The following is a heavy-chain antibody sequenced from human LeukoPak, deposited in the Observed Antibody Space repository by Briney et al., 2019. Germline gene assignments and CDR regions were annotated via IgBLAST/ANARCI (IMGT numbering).Heavy chain of an antibody. CDR1: GGSISTYY. CDR2: ISYTVTT. J-gene: IGHJ4*02. Sequence: SSETLSLTCTVSGGSISTYYWSWIRQPPGKGLEWIGYISYTVTTNYNPSLKSRVTISVDTSKNQFSLKLSSVTAADTAVYYCARVGDWNDLVYWGQGTLVTVSS. V-gene: IGHV4-59*01. D-gene: IGHD1-1*01. CDR3: ARVGDWNDLVY.